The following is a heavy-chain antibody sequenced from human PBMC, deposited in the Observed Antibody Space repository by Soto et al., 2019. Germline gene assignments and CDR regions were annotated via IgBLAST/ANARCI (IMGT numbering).Heavy chain of an antibody. CDR3: ARDRVAAAGRGY. V-gene: IGHV4-30-4*01. Sequence: PSETLSLTCTVSGGSISSGDYYWSWIRQPPGKGLEWIGYIYYSGSTYYNPSLKSRVTISVDTSKNQFSLKLSSVTAADTAVYYCARDRVAAAGRGYWGQGTLVTVSS. CDR1: GGSISSGDYY. J-gene: IGHJ4*02. D-gene: IGHD6-13*01. CDR2: IYYSGST.